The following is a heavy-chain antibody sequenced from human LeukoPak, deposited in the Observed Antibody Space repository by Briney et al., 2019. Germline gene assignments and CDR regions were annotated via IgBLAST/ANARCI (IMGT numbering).Heavy chain of an antibody. CDR2: ISGSGGGT. Sequence: GGSLRLSCAGSGFTFGSYGMSWVRQVPGKGLEWVSGISGSGGGTYYADSVKGRFTISRDNAKNSLYLQMNSLRAEDTAVYYCARDYYDSSGYTLRANWGQGTLVTVSS. CDR3: ARDYYDSSGYTLRAN. D-gene: IGHD3-22*01. J-gene: IGHJ4*02. CDR1: GFTFGSYG. V-gene: IGHV3-23*01.